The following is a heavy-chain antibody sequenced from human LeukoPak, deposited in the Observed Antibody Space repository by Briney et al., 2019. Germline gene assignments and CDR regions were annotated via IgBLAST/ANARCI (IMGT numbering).Heavy chain of an antibody. V-gene: IGHV3-23*01. CDR3: AKDRGYSFDY. CDR2: ISGSGGRT. Sequence: GGSLRLSCAASGFTFSSYAMSWVRQAPGKGLEWVSAISGSGGRTYYADSVKGRFTISRDNSENTLYLQMNSLRAEDTAVYYCAKDRGYSFDYWGQGTLVTVSS. D-gene: IGHD5-18*01. CDR1: GFTFSSYA. J-gene: IGHJ4*02.